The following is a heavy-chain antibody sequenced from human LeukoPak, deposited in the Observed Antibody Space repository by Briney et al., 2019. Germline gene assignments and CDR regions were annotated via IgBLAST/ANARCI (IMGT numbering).Heavy chain of an antibody. CDR1: GGSISSYY. Sequence: PSETLSLTCTVSGGSISSYYWSWIRQPPGKGLEWIGYIYYSGSTNYNPSLKSRVTISVDTSKNQFSLKLSSVTAADTAVYYCARDGVVPAANSDNWFDPWGQGTLVTVSS. J-gene: IGHJ5*02. D-gene: IGHD2-2*01. CDR2: IYYSGST. CDR3: ARDGVVPAANSDNWFDP. V-gene: IGHV4-59*01.